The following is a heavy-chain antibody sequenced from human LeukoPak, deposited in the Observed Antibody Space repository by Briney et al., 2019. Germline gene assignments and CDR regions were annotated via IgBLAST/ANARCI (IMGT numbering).Heavy chain of an antibody. V-gene: IGHV3-66*01. Sequence: PGGSLRLSCSASGFTVSSNYMSWVRQAPGKGLEWVSIIYSGDSTYYADSVRGRFTISRDNSKNTLYLQMNSLRAEDTAVYYCARSIASAGSFDPWGQGTLVTVSS. CDR3: ARSIASAGSFDP. CDR2: IYSGDST. CDR1: GFTVSSNY. D-gene: IGHD6-13*01. J-gene: IGHJ5*02.